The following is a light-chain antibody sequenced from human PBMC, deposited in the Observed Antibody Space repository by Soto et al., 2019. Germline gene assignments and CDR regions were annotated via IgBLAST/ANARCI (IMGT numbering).Light chain of an antibody. CDR1: SSDVGAYDF. CDR3: SSYTTTDPYV. V-gene: IGLV2-14*01. Sequence: QSALTQPASVSGSPGQSITISCTGTSSDVGAYDFVSWYQQHPGKAPKYLIYEVSNRPSGGSDRFSGSKSGTTASLTISGLQAEDEADYYCSSYTTTDPYVFGTGTKLTVL. J-gene: IGLJ1*01. CDR2: EVS.